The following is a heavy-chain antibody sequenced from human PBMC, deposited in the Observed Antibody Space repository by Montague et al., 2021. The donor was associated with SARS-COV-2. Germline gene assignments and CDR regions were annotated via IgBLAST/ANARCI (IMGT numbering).Heavy chain of an antibody. V-gene: IGHV4-38-2*02. CDR3: VRVLDNRVGDY. D-gene: IGHD3/OR15-3a*01. Sequence: SETLSLTCSVSGYSISSGYYWGWIRQPPGKGLEWVGCISYIGKTYYSPSPKSRLTISLDSSRNQFSLQARSVTAADTAVYYCVRVLDNRVGDYWGQGTLVTVSS. CDR1: GYSISSGYY. J-gene: IGHJ4*02. CDR2: ISYIGKT.